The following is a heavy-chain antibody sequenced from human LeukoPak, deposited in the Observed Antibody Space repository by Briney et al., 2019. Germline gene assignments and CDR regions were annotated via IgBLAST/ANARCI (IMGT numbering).Heavy chain of an antibody. Sequence: SETLSLTCTVSGGSISSGGYYWSWIRQPPGKGLEWIGYIYHSGSTYYNPSLKSRVTISVDRSKNQFSLKLSSVTAADTAVYYCARTTPPDYYDSSGDYWGQGTLVTVSS. D-gene: IGHD3-22*01. V-gene: IGHV4-30-2*01. CDR1: GGSISSGGYY. CDR3: ARTTPPDYYDSSGDY. CDR2: IYHSGST. J-gene: IGHJ4*02.